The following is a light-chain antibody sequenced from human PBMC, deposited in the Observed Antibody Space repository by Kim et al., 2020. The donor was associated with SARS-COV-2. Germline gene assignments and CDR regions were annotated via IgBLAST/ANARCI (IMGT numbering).Light chain of an antibody. CDR3: QQYGSSRSFT. V-gene: IGKV3-20*01. Sequence: PGERAPRSCRASQSVSSSYLAWYQQKPGQAPRLLIYGASSRATGIPDRFSGSGSGTDFTLTISRLEPEDFALYYCQQYGSSRSFTFGPGTKVDIK. J-gene: IGKJ3*01. CDR2: GAS. CDR1: QSVSSSY.